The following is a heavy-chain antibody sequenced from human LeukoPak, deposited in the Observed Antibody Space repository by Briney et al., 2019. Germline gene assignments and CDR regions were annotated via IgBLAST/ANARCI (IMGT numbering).Heavy chain of an antibody. CDR2: LYYSGST. V-gene: IGHV4-39*01. CDR1: GGSISSSTYY. J-gene: IGHJ4*02. CDR3: GRNYDGAFDC. Sequence: SETLSLTYTVSGGSISSSTYYWGSIRQPPGKGLEWIGSLYYSGSTYYNPSLKSRVTMSVDTSKNQFSLKLSSVTAADTAVYYCGRNYDGAFDCWGQGTLVTVSS. D-gene: IGHD4-23*01.